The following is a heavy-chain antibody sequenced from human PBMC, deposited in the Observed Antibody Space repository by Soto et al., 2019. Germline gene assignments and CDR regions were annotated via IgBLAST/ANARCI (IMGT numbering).Heavy chain of an antibody. CDR3: ARGRYGDYVIDY. J-gene: IGHJ4*02. D-gene: IGHD4-17*01. V-gene: IGHV1-69*13. CDR2: IIPIFGTA. Sequence: SVKVSGKASGGTFSSYAISWVRQAPGQGLEWMGGIIPIFGTANYAQKFQGRVTITADESTSTAYMELSSLRSEDTAVYYCARGRYGDYVIDYWGQGTLVIVSS. CDR1: GGTFSSYA.